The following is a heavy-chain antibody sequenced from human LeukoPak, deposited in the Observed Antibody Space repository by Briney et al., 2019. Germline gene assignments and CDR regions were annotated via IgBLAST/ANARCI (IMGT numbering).Heavy chain of an antibody. CDR2: IYTSGST. CDR3: ARDTSTMVVTPVGYYYYYYMDV. V-gene: IGHV4-61*02. J-gene: IGHJ6*03. D-gene: IGHD4-23*01. CDR1: GGSISSGSYY. Sequence: SETLSLTCTVSGGSISSGSYYWSWIRQPAGKGLEWIGRIYTSGSTNYNPSLKIRVTISVDTSKNQFSLKLSSVTAADTAVYYCARDTSTMVVTPVGYYYYYYMDVWGKGTTVTVSS.